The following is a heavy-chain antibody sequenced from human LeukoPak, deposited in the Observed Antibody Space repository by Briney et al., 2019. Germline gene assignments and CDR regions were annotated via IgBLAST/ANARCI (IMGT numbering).Heavy chain of an antibody. CDR1: GFTFNSFS. Sequence: PGGSLRLSCAASGFTFNSFSMSWVRQAPGKGLEWVSLISGSGGHTYYADSVKGRFTISRDDSKSTLYLEMNNLRAEHTAVFHCAREPPHCGGDCFSLLDNWGQGTLVTASS. V-gene: IGHV3-23*01. D-gene: IGHD2-21*02. J-gene: IGHJ4*02. CDR2: ISGSGGHT. CDR3: AREPPHCGGDCFSLLDN.